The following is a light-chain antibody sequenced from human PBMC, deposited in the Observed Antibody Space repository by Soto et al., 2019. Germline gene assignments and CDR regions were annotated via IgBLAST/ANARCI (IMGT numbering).Light chain of an antibody. J-gene: IGLJ2*01. Sequence: QSALTQPASVSGSPGQSITISCSGTSNDVGSFNLVSWYQQHPGKVPKLMIYEATKRPSGVSIRFSGSKSGNTASMTISGLQAEDEADYYCCSYARSSTVVFCGGTQLTVL. CDR1: SNDVGSFNL. CDR2: EAT. V-gene: IGLV2-23*01. CDR3: CSYARSSTVV.